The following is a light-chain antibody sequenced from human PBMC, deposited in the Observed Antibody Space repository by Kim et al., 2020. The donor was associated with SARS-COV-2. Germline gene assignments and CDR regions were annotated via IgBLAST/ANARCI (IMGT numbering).Light chain of an antibody. CDR2: EDT. CDR3: ATWDSSLRVML. CDR1: RSNIGNNY. J-gene: IGLJ2*01. V-gene: IGLV1-51*01. Sequence: GQKVAISCSGSRSNIGNNYVSWYQQFPGTAPSLLIYEDTKRPSGIPDRLSGSKSGTSATLAITGLQTGDEAHYYCATWDSSLRVMLFGGGTQLTVL.